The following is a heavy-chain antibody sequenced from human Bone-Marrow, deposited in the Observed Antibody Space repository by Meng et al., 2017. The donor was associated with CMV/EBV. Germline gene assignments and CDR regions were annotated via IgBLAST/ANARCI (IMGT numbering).Heavy chain of an antibody. Sequence: GESLKISCAASGFTFSDYYMSWIRQAPGKGLEWVAFIRYDGSNKYYADSVKGRFTISRDNSKNTLYLQMNSLRAEDTAVYYCAKDSPRFDPWGQGTRVTGYS. CDR1: GFTFSDYY. CDR3: AKDSPRFDP. V-gene: IGHV3-30*02. CDR2: IRYDGSNK. J-gene: IGHJ5*02.